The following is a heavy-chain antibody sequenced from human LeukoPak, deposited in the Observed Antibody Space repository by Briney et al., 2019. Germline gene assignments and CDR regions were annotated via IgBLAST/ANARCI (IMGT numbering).Heavy chain of an antibody. V-gene: IGHV4-59*01. CDR2: IYYSGST. Sequence: SETLSLTCTVSGGSISSYYWSWIRQPPGKGMEWIGYIYYSGSTNYNPSLKSRVTISVDTSKNQFSLKLSSVTAADTAVYYCARDLYSSSWYGMDVWGQGTTVTVSS. J-gene: IGHJ6*02. CDR3: ARDLYSSSWYGMDV. D-gene: IGHD6-13*01. CDR1: GGSISSYY.